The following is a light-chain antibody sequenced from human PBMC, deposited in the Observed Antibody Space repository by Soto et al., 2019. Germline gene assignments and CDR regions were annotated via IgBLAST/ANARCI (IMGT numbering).Light chain of an antibody. Sequence: DIQMTQSPSSLSASLGDRVTITWRASQSISSYLNWYQQKPGKAPKLLIYAASSLQSGVPSRFSGSGYGTDFNLTISSLQTEDFATYYCQQSYSTSVTFGQGTKVDIK. CDR3: QQSYSTSVT. J-gene: IGKJ1*01. V-gene: IGKV1-39*01. CDR1: QSISSY. CDR2: AAS.